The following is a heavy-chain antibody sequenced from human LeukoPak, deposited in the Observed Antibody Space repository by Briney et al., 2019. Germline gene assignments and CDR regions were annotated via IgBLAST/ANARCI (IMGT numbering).Heavy chain of an antibody. V-gene: IGHV3-23*01. CDR2: ISGSGGST. J-gene: IGHJ4*02. CDR3: AKGAYYYGSGSYFGY. D-gene: IGHD3-10*01. CDR1: GFTFSSYA. Sequence: GGSLRLSCAASGFTFSSYAMSWVRQAPGKGLEWVSAISGSGGSTYYADSAKGRFTISRDNSKNTLYLQMNSLRAEDTAVYYCAKGAYYYGSGSYFGYWGQGTLVTVSS.